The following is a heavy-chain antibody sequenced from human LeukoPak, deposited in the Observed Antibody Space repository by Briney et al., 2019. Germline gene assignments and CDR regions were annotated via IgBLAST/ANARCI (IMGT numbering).Heavy chain of an antibody. J-gene: IGHJ6*02. CDR2: IYYSGST. CDR1: GGSISSSSYY. CDR3: ARATTYYYGTDV. V-gene: IGHV4-61*01. Sequence: SETLSLTCTVSGGSISSSSYYWIWIRQPPGKGLEWIGYIYYSGSTNYNPSLKSRVTMSVDTSKNQFSLELTSVTPADTAVYYCARATTYYYGTDVWGQGTTVTVSS. D-gene: IGHD1-1*01.